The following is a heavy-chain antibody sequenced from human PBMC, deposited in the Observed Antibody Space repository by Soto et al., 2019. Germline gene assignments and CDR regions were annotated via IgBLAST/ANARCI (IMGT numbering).Heavy chain of an antibody. V-gene: IGHV4-31*11. CDR3: ARYYFDSSGYSNWFDP. J-gene: IGHJ5*02. Sequence: SETLSLTCAVSGGSITSGAYYWTWIRQHPGRGLEWIAYIHYSGRTYYNPSLKSRVTISVDTSNNQFSLKLSSVTAADTAVYYCARYYFDSSGYSNWFDPWGQGTLVTVSS. CDR2: IHYSGRT. D-gene: IGHD3-22*01. CDR1: GGSITSGAYY.